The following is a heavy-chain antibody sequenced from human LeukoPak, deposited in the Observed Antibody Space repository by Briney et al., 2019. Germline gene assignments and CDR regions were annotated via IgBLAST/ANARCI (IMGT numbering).Heavy chain of an antibody. V-gene: IGHV3-66*01. CDR3: ASAVALDY. CDR2: IYSGGST. Sequence: PGGSLRLSCAASGFTVSSNYMSWVRQAPGKGLEWVSIIYSGGSTYYADSVKGRFTISRDNSKNTLYLQMNSLRAEGTAVYYCASAVALDYWGQGTLVTVSS. J-gene: IGHJ4*02. CDR1: GFTVSSNY.